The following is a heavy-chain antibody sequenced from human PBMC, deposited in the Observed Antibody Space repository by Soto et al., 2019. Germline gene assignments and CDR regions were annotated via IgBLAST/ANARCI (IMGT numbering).Heavy chain of an antibody. CDR2: INPSGGST. V-gene: IGHV1-46*04. D-gene: IGHD2-15*01. CDR3: ASGNIVVVVAAADFDY. Sequence: QVQLVQSGAEVKKPGASVKVSCKASGYTFTSYYMHWVRQAPGQGLEWMGIINPSGGSTSYAQKLQGRVTLTRDTATSTVYMELRSLRSEHTAVYYCASGNIVVVVAAADFDYWGQGTLVTVSS. J-gene: IGHJ4*02. CDR1: GYTFTSYY.